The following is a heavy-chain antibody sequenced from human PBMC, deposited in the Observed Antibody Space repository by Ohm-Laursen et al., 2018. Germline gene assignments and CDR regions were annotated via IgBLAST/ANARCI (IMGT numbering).Heavy chain of an antibody. D-gene: IGHD6-13*01. CDR1: GFIFSSYA. CDR3: ANLYSSSNFDY. J-gene: IGHJ4*02. V-gene: IGHV3-23*01. CDR2: ISGSGGST. Sequence: GSLRLSCAASGFIFSSYAMSWVRQAPGKGLEWVSAISGSGGSTYYADSVKGRFTISRDNSKNTLYLQMNSLRAEDTAVYYCANLYSSSNFDYWGQGTLVTVSS.